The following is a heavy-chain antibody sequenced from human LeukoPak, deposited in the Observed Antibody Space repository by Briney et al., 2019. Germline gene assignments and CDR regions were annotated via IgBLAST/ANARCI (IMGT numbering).Heavy chain of an antibody. J-gene: IGHJ6*02. CDR1: GFTFSSHA. D-gene: IGHD1-14*01. CDR2: INERGDDT. Sequence: GGSLRLSCAASGFTFSSHAMGWVRQAPGKGLEWVSSINERGDDTYYADSVKGRFTISRDNSKNTLFLQMNSLRAEDTAVYYCVRGLVGITHYAMDVWGQGTTVTVSS. V-gene: IGHV3-23*01. CDR3: VRGLVGITHYAMDV.